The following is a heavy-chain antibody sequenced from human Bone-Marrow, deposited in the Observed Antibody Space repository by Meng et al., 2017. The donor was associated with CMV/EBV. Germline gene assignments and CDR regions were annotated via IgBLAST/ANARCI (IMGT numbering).Heavy chain of an antibody. V-gene: IGHV1-2*02. J-gene: IGHJ5*02. CDR2: INPNNGGT. CDR1: GYTFTGYY. Sequence: ASVKVSCKASGYTFTGYYMHWVRQAPGQGLEWMGWINPNNGGTNYAQKFQGRVTMTRDTSISTAYMELSRLRSDDTAVYYCARDLDIVVVPAALNWFDPWGQGTRVTVSS. CDR3: ARDLDIVVVPAALNWFDP. D-gene: IGHD2-2*03.